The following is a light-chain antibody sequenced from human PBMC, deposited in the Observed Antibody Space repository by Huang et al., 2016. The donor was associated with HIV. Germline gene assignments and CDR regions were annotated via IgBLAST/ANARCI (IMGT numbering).Light chain of an antibody. Sequence: DIQMTQSPSTLSASVGDRVTITCRASQSISSWLAWYQQKPGKAHKLLIYDASSLERGVPSRFSGSGSGTEFTLTISSLQTDNFATYDCQQYKSYPYTFGQGTKLEIK. CDR3: QQYKSYPYT. V-gene: IGKV1-5*01. CDR1: QSISSW. J-gene: IGKJ2*01. CDR2: DAS.